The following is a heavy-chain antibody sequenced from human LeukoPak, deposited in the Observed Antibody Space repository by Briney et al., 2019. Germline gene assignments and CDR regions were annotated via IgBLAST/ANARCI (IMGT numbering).Heavy chain of an antibody. J-gene: IGHJ4*02. V-gene: IGHV1-8*03. CDR3: ARERRGSYDPFDY. Sequence: ASVKVSCKASGYTFTSYDINWVRQATGQGLEWMGWMNPNSGNTGYAQKFQGRVTITRNTSISTAYMELSSLRSEDTAVYYCARERRGSYDPFDYWGQGTLVTVSS. D-gene: IGHD1-26*01. CDR2: MNPNSGNT. CDR1: GYTFTSYD.